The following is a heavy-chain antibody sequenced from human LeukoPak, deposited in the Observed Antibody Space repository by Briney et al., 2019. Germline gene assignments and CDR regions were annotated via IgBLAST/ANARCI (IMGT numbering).Heavy chain of an antibody. D-gene: IGHD1-26*01. V-gene: IGHV3-23*01. Sequence: GGSLRLFCAASAFTFSNYAMNWVRQAPGKGLQWFSSIINSGGGTYYADSVKGRFTISRNNSKNTLYLQMNSLMGEDTAIYYCAKGVDAGGKYFFDHWGQGTLVTVS. CDR2: IINSGGGT. CDR3: AKGVDAGGKYFFDH. J-gene: IGHJ4*02. CDR1: AFTFSNYA.